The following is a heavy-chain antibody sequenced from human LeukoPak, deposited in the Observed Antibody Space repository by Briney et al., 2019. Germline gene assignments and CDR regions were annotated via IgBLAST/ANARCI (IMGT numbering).Heavy chain of an antibody. D-gene: IGHD3-10*01. V-gene: IGHV3-33*01. J-gene: IGHJ4*02. CDR3: AREISGSGSYPGF. CDR2: IWHDGSHK. CDR1: GFAFNTYA. Sequence: GGSLRLSCAASGFAFNTYAMHWVRQAPGQGLEWVALIWHDGSHKFYSNSVRGQFTISRDNSKNTVSLQMNNLRPEDTAVYYCAREISGSGSYPGFWGQGTLVTVSS.